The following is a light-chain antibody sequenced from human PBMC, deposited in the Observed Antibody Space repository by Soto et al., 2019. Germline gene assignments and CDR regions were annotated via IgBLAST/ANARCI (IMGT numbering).Light chain of an antibody. V-gene: IGLV1-44*01. J-gene: IGLJ2*01. CDR1: SSNIGSNT. CDR3: AAWNDRLNVLV. Sequence: QSVLTQPPSASGTPGQRVTISCSGGSSNIGSNTVNWYRQLPGTAPKLLIYSNNQRPSGVPDRFSGSKSGISASLAISGLQSEDEADYYCAAWNDRLNVLVFGGGTKLTVL. CDR2: SNN.